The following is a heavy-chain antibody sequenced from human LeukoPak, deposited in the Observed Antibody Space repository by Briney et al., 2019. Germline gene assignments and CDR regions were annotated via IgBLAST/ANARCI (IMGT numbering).Heavy chain of an antibody. CDR1: GYTFTSYD. V-gene: IGHV1-8*03. D-gene: IGHD1-26*01. CDR3: SRGHPKIFGSRELLY. J-gene: IGHJ4*02. CDR2: MDPNSGNT. Sequence: ASVKVSCKASGYTFTSYDINWVRQAPGKGLEWMGWMDPNSGNTGYAQKVQGRVTITRNTSINTAYMELSSLRSEDTAVFYCSRGHPKIFGSRELLYWGQGTLVTVSS.